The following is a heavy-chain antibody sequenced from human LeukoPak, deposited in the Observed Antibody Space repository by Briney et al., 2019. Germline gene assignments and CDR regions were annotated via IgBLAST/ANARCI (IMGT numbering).Heavy chain of an antibody. Sequence: GGSLRLSCAASGFTVSSNYMGWVRQAPGKGLEWVSVIYSGGSAYFADSVKGRFTISRDNSKNTLYLQMNSLRAEDTAVYYCARDRRDSGTYYADYWGQGTLVTVSS. J-gene: IGHJ4*02. CDR2: IYSGGSA. CDR3: ARDRRDSGTYYADY. V-gene: IGHV3-53*01. CDR1: GFTVSSNY. D-gene: IGHD1-26*01.